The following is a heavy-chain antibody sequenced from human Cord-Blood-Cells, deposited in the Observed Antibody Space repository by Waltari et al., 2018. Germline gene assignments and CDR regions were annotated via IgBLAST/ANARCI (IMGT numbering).Heavy chain of an antibody. J-gene: IGHJ4*02. CDR1: GFTFSSYG. Sequence: QVQLVESGGGVVQPGRSLRLSCAASGFTFSSYGMHWVRQAPGKGLEWVAVISYEGSNKYYADSVKGRFTISRDNSKNTLYLQMNSLRAEDTAVYYCAKTRTTSLFFDYWGQGTLVTVSS. V-gene: IGHV3-30*18. CDR2: ISYEGSNK. CDR3: AKTRTTSLFFDY.